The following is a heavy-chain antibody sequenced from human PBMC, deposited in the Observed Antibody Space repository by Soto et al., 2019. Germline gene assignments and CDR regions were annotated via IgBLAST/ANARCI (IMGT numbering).Heavy chain of an antibody. D-gene: IGHD2-2*01. Sequence: EVQLVESGGGLVQPGGSLGLSWPAPGLTAISNYMAWFRQPPGKGLGGVSVILSGVSTYYADSLKGRFTISRHNSKNTLYLQMNSLRAEDTAVYYCARSPFLPPVFDYWGQGTLVTVSS. CDR3: ARSPFLPPVFDY. CDR2: ILSGVST. CDR1: GLTAISNY. J-gene: IGHJ4*02. V-gene: IGHV3-53*04.